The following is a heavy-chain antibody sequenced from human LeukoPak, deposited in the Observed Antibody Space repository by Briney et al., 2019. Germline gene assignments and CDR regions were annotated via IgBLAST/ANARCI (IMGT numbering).Heavy chain of an antibody. CDR1: GFTVSSNY. V-gene: IGHV3-53*01. J-gene: IGHJ4*02. Sequence: GGSLRLSCAASGFTVSSNYMSWVRQAPGKGLEWVSVIYSGGNIYYIESVKGRFTISRDTSKNTLYLRMNSLRAEDTAVYFCAGRHCSGGGCYFAGADPFDYWGQGTLVTVSS. CDR3: AGRHCSGGGCYFAGADPFDY. D-gene: IGHD2-15*01. CDR2: IYSGGNI.